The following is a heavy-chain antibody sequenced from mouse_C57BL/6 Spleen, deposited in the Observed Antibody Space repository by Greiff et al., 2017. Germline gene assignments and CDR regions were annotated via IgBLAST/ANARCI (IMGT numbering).Heavy chain of an antibody. CDR3: AGRGWVWYFDY. Sequence: VQLQQSGAELVKPGASVKMSCKASGYTFTSYCITWVKQSHGQGLEWIGDIYPGSGSTNYNEKCKGKATLTVDTYSSTAYMSLSSLTSEDSTVYYCAGRGWVWYFDYWGQGTTLTVSS. J-gene: IGHJ2*01. CDR2: IYPGSGST. CDR1: GYTFTSYC. D-gene: IGHD3-3*01. V-gene: IGHV1-55*01.